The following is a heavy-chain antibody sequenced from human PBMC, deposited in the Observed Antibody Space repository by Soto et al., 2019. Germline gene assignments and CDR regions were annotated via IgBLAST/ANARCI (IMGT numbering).Heavy chain of an antibody. J-gene: IGHJ6*02. CDR3: AKYGSGTYYNVGLDGLDV. CDR2: ISGSGGGT. CDR1: GFTFSDYA. V-gene: IGHV3-23*01. Sequence: EVQLLESGGGLVQPGGSLRLSCVASGFTFSDYAMSWVRQAPGKGLKWVSAISGSGGGTYYAYSVKGRSTISRDRSGNTMYLQMNSLTVEDTAVYYCAKYGSGTYYNVGLDGLDVWGQGTTVTISS. D-gene: IGHD3-10*01.